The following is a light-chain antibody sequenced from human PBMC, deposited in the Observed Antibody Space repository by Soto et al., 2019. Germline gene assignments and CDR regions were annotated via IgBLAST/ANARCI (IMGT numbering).Light chain of an antibody. CDR1: QSISSY. CDR3: QQSYITPWT. Sequence: DIQMTQSPSSLSASVGDRVTMTCRASQSISSYLSWYQQKPGKAPQLLIYAASSLQDGVPSSFSGSGSETDFTLPISSPQPEDFATYYCQQSYITPWTFGQGTKVEIK. CDR2: AAS. J-gene: IGKJ1*01. V-gene: IGKV1-39*01.